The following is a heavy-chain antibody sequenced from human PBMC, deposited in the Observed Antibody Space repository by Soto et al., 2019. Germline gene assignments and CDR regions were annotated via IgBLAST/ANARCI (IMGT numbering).Heavy chain of an antibody. CDR2: ISSDGSST. CDR3: ARATGSNNPFDS. D-gene: IGHD2-15*01. V-gene: IGHV3-74*01. CDR1: GFTFSTYW. Sequence: EVQLVESGGGSVQPGGSLRLSCAASGFTFSTYWMHWVRQGPGRGLVWVSRISSDGSSTTYADSVKGRFTTSRDNARNTLYLQMDSLRAEDTAIYYCARATGSNNPFDSWGQGTLVTVSS. J-gene: IGHJ4*02.